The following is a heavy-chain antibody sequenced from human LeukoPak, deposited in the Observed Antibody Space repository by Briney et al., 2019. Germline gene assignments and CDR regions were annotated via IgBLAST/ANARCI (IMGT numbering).Heavy chain of an antibody. D-gene: IGHD6-6*01. CDR2: ISYDGSNK. Sequence: PGGSLRLSCAASGFTFSSYAMHWVRQAPGKGLEWVAVISYDGSNKYYADSVKGRFTISRDNSKNTLYLQMNSLRAEDTAVYYCARDLPSSSSGGGDYWGQGTLVTVSS. V-gene: IGHV3-30-3*01. J-gene: IGHJ4*02. CDR3: ARDLPSSSSGGGDY. CDR1: GFTFSSYA.